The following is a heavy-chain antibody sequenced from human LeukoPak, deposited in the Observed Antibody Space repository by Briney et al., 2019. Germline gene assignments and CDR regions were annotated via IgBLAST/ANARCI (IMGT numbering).Heavy chain of an antibody. D-gene: IGHD3-10*01. V-gene: IGHV4-4*02. J-gene: IGHJ4*02. Sequence: SETLSLTCTVSGGSISSSNWWSWVRQPPGKGLEWIGEIYHSGSTNYNPSLKSRVTISVDKSKNQFSLKLSSVTAADTAVYYCAREQYYYGSGGFDYWGQGTLVTVSS. CDR3: AREQYYYGSGGFDY. CDR1: GGSISSSNW. CDR2: IYHSGST.